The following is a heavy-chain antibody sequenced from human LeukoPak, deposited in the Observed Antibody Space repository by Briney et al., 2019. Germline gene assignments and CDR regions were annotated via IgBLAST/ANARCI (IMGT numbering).Heavy chain of an antibody. V-gene: IGHV4-39*01. Sequence: SETLSLTCTVSGGSISSSSYYWGWIRQPPGKGLEWIGSIYYSGSTYYNPSLKSQVTISVDTSKNQFSLKLSSVTAADTAVYYCARHGAGYCSSTSCYTSYYYYMDVWGKGTTVTVSS. CDR2: IYYSGST. D-gene: IGHD2-2*02. CDR3: ARHGAGYCSSTSCYTSYYYYMDV. J-gene: IGHJ6*03. CDR1: GGSISSSSYY.